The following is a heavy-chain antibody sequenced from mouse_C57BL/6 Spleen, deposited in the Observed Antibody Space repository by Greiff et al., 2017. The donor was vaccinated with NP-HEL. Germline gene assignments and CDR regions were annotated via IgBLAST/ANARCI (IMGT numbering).Heavy chain of an antibody. CDR2: IWRGGST. J-gene: IGHJ4*01. CDR3: AKNYGSSLYAMDY. D-gene: IGHD1-1*01. CDR1: GFSLTSYG. Sequence: VQLQQSGPGLVQPSQSLSITCTVSGFSLTSYGVHWVRQSPGKGLEWLGVIWRGGSTDYNAAFMSRLSITKDNSKSQVFFKMNSLQADDTAIYYCAKNYGSSLYAMDYWGQGTSVTVSS. V-gene: IGHV2-5*01.